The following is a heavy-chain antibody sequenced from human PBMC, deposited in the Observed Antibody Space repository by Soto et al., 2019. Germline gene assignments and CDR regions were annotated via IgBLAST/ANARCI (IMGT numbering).Heavy chain of an antibody. Sequence: SQTLSLTCAISGDSVSSNSAAWNWIRQSPTRGLEWLGRTYYRSKWYNDYAVSVKSRITINPDTSKNQFSLQLNSVTPEDTAVYYSARAYSFFLSGYYRRPDQFDPWAQGTLVTVS. V-gene: IGHV6-1*01. CDR3: ARAYSFFLSGYYRRPDQFDP. J-gene: IGHJ5*01. D-gene: IGHD3-3*01. CDR2: TYYRSKWYN. CDR1: GDSVSSNSAA.